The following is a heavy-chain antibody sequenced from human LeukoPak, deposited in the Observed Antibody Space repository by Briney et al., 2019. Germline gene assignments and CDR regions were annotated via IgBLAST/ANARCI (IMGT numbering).Heavy chain of an antibody. Sequence: SETLSLTCTVSGGSISSYYWSWIRQPPGKGLEWIGYIYYSGSTNYNPSLKSRVTISVDTSKNQFSLKLSSVTAADTAVYYCARVGTPYYDSTPNGMDVWGQGTTVTVSS. CDR2: IYYSGST. CDR1: GGSISSYY. J-gene: IGHJ6*02. V-gene: IGHV4-59*08. D-gene: IGHD3-22*01. CDR3: ARVGTPYYDSTPNGMDV.